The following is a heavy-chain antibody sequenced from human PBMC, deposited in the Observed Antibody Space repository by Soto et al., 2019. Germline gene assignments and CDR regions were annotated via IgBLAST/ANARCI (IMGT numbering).Heavy chain of an antibody. CDR1: GYTFTGYY. V-gene: IGHV1-2*02. CDR2: INPDSGGT. CDR3: AREDVVMDIVVVPAATGWFDP. J-gene: IGHJ5*02. D-gene: IGHD2-2*03. Sequence: ASVKVSCKASGYTFTGYYMHWVRQAPGQGLEWMGWINPDSGGTNYAQKFQGRVTMTRDTSISTAYMELSRLRSDDTAVYYCAREDVVMDIVVVPAATGWFDPWGQGTLVTVSS.